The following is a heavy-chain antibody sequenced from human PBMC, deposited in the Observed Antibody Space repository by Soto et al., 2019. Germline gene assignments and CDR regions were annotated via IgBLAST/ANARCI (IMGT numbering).Heavy chain of an antibody. CDR3: ARGYYYDSSGYYLGDY. CDR1: GFTFSSYA. CDR2: ISYDGSNK. V-gene: IGHV3-30-3*01. Sequence: PGGSLRLSCAASGFTFSSYAMHWVRQAPGKGLEWVAVISYDGSNKYYADSVKGRFTISRDNSKNTLYLQMNSLRAEDTAVYYCARGYYYDSSGYYLGDYWGQGTLVTVSS. D-gene: IGHD3-22*01. J-gene: IGHJ4*02.